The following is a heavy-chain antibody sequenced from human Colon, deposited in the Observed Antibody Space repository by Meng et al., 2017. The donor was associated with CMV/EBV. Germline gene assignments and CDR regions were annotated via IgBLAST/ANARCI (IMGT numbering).Heavy chain of an antibody. CDR2: ITASGSSQ. CDR1: GSKFSDYY. Sequence: GGSLRLSCTASGSKFSDYYMSWIRRAPGKGLEWVSYITASGSSQFYADSVKGRFTISRDNAKNSLSLQMNSLRAEDTAVYYCAIRSNWFDPWGQGTLVTVSS. V-gene: IGHV3-11*04. J-gene: IGHJ5*02. CDR3: AIRSNWFDP.